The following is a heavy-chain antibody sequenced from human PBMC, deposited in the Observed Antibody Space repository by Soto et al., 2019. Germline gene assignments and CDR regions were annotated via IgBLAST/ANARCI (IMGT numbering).Heavy chain of an antibody. CDR1: GFTFTSYW. Sequence: GESLKISCKASGFTFTSYWVAWVRQMPGKGLEWMGIIYPGDSDTSYSPSFQGQVTISADKSINTAYLQWSSLKASDTAMYYCAKHEGYCSSTTCSNFDYWGQGTLVTVSS. CDR3: AKHEGYCSSTTCSNFDY. D-gene: IGHD2-2*01. V-gene: IGHV5-51*01. CDR2: IYPGDSDT. J-gene: IGHJ4*02.